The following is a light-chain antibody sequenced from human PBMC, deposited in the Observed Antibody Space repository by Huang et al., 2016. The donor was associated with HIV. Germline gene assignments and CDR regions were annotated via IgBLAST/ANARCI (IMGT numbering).Light chain of an antibody. CDR1: QSLLYSSNNKNY. CDR2: WAS. V-gene: IGKV4-1*01. J-gene: IGKJ1*01. CDR3: HQYYATGT. Sequence: DIVMTQSPDSLAVFLGERATINCKSSQSLLYSSNNKNYLAWYHQKPGQHPKLLIYWASTRESGVPDRFSGSGSETDFTLTISSLQAEDVAVYYCHQYYATGTFGQGTKVEI.